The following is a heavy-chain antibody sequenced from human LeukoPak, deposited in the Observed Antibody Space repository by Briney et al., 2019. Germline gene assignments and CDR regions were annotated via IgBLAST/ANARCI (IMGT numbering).Heavy chain of an antibody. J-gene: IGHJ4*02. CDR3: ARDSAPLAGTFDY. V-gene: IGHV3-74*01. CDR1: GFTFSNYW. CDR2: INTDGTAT. D-gene: IGHD3-10*01. Sequence: GGSLRLSCAASGFTFSNYWMQWIRQVPGKGLFWVSVINTDGTATRYADSVKGRFTTSRDNAKNTMSLQMNSLRDEDTAVYYCARDSAPLAGTFDYWGQGTLVPVSS.